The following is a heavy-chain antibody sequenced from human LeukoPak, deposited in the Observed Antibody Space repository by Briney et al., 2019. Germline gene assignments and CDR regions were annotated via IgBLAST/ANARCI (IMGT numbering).Heavy chain of an antibody. CDR3: ARGRSTVVTPRDY. D-gene: IGHD4-23*01. CDR2: MNPNSGNT. J-gene: IGHJ4*02. Sequence: ASVKVSCKASGYTFTSYDINWVRQATGQGLEWMGWMNPNSGNTGYAQKFQGRLTMTRNTSISTAYMELSSLKSEDTAVYYCARGRSTVVTPRDYWGQGTLVTVSS. V-gene: IGHV1-8*01. CDR1: GYTFTSYD.